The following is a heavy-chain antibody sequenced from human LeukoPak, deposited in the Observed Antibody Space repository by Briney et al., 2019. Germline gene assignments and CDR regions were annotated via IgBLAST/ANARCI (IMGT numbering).Heavy chain of an antibody. CDR2: VSGPGDNT. V-gene: IGHV3-23*01. J-gene: IGHJ4*02. CDR3: AREAMSSRGWYIAY. D-gene: IGHD6-19*01. CDR1: GFTFTRYA. Sequence: GGSLTLSCAASGFTFTRYAMKWVRQAPGKGLEWVSTVSGPGDNTYYADSVKGRFTISRDNSKNTVYLQMNSLRAGDTAVYYCAREAMSSRGWYIAYWGQGTLVTVSS.